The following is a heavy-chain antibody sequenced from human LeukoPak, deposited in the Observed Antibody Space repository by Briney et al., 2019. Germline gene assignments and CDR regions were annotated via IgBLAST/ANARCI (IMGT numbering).Heavy chain of an antibody. V-gene: IGHV3-30*02. CDR1: GFKFSTSG. J-gene: IGHJ3*02. D-gene: IGHD2-15*01. CDR2: IGHDGSNK. CDR3: AKDGGWTFDI. Sequence: PGGSLRLSCAASGFKFSTSGMHWVRQAPGKGLEWVAFIGHDGSNKYYADSVKGRFTISGDNSKNTAYLQMNSLRAEDTAIYYCAKDGGWTFDIWGQGTMATVSS.